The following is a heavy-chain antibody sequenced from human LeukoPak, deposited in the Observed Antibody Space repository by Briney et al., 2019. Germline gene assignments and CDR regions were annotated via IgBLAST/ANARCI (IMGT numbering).Heavy chain of an antibody. Sequence: SETLSLTCTVSGGSISSYYWSWIRQPPGKGLEWIGYIYYSGSTNYNPSLKSRVTISVDTSKNQFSLKLSSVTAADTAVYYCARQLGYCSTTSCYSYFDPWGQGTPVTVSS. V-gene: IGHV4-59*08. D-gene: IGHD2-2*01. CDR1: GGSISSYY. CDR2: IYYSGST. CDR3: ARQLGYCSTTSCYSYFDP. J-gene: IGHJ5*02.